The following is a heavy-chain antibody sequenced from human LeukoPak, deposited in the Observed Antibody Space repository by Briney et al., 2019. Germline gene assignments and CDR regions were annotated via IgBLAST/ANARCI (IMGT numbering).Heavy chain of an antibody. CDR3: ARATGGSDIVVVPAAFPYYYYGMDV. CDR1: GFTFSSYS. V-gene: IGHV3-21*01. D-gene: IGHD2-2*01. CDR2: ISSSSSYI. J-gene: IGHJ6*02. Sequence: GGSLRLSCAASGFTFSSYSMNWVRQAPGKGLEWVSSISSSSSYIYYADSVKGRFTISRDNAKNSLYLQMNSLRAEDTAVYYCARATGGSDIVVVPAAFPYYYYGMDVWGQGTTVTVSS.